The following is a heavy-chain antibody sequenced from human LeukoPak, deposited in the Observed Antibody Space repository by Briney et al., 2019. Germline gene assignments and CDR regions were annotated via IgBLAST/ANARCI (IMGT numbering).Heavy chain of an antibody. Sequence: ASVKVSCKASGYTFTSYDISWVRQAPGQGLEWMGGIIPIFGTANYAQKFQGRVTITADTSTSTAYMELSSLRSEDTAVYYCARVPRVGLLRPYYYYYMDVWGKGTTVTISS. V-gene: IGHV1-69*06. D-gene: IGHD1-26*01. CDR2: IIPIFGTA. J-gene: IGHJ6*03. CDR1: GYTFTSYD. CDR3: ARVPRVGLLRPYYYYYMDV.